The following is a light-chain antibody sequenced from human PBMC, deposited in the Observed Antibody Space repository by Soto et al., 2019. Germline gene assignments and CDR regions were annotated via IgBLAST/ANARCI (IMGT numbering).Light chain of an antibody. CDR3: MQALQTLWT. Sequence: DSVMTQSPLSLPVTPGEPASISCRSSQSLLHSNGYNYLDWYLQKPGQSPQLLIYLGSNRASGVTDRFSGSGSGTYFTLKISRVEAEDVGVYYCMQALQTLWTFGQGTKVEIK. CDR1: QSLLHSNGYNY. V-gene: IGKV2-28*01. CDR2: LGS. J-gene: IGKJ1*01.